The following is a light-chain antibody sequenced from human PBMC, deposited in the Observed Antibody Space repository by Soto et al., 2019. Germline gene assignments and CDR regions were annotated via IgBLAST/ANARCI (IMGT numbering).Light chain of an antibody. V-gene: IGKV1-5*01. Sequence: DTQMTQSPSTLSASVGDTVTITCRARPNINNWLAWYQQKPEKVPKLLIYGASTLEDGVPSRFSGSRSGTEFTLTINILQPDDFATYYCQRYDGYFGQGTKLEIK. J-gene: IGKJ2*01. CDR3: QRYDGY. CDR1: PNINNW. CDR2: GAS.